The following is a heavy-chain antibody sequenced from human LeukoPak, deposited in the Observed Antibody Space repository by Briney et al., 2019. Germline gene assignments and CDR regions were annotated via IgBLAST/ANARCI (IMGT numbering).Heavy chain of an antibody. CDR2: IYYSGTT. CDR3: ARYSSSSVYFDY. Sequence: SETLSLTCTVSGGSISSYYWSWIRQPPGKGLEWIGYIYYSGTTYYNLSLKSRVTISVDTSKNQFSLELSSVTAADTAVYYCARYSSSSVYFDYWGQGTLVTVSS. J-gene: IGHJ4*02. D-gene: IGHD6-6*01. CDR1: GGSISSYY. V-gene: IGHV4-59*08.